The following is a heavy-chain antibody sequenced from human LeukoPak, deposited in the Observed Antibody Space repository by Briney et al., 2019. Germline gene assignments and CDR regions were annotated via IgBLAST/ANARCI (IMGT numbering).Heavy chain of an antibody. V-gene: IGHV3-11*04. CDR1: GFTFSDYY. CDR2: ISSSGSTI. CDR3: AKGYSSSWQEYFQH. D-gene: IGHD6-13*01. Sequence: GGSLRLSCAASGFTFSDYYMSWIRQAPGKGLEWVSYISSSGSTIYYADSVKGRFTISRDNSKNTLYLQMNSLRAEDTAVYYCAKGYSSSWQEYFQHWGQGTLVTVSS. J-gene: IGHJ1*01.